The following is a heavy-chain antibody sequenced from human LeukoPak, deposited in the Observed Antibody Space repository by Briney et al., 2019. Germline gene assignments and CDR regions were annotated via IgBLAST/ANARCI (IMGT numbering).Heavy chain of an antibody. CDR3: ARHYSSDPFDY. J-gene: IGHJ4*02. CDR2: IDYSGST. D-gene: IGHD6-19*01. Sequence: SETLSLTCAVSGASISNYYWSWIRQPPGKGLELIGYIDYSGSTNYSPSLKSRVTISLDTSTNQFSLKLSSVTAADTAVYYCARHYSSDPFDYWGQGTLVTVSS. V-gene: IGHV4-59*01. CDR1: GASISNYY.